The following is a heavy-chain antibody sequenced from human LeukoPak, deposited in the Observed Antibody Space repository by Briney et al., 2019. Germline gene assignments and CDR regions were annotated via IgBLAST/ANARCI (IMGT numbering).Heavy chain of an antibody. Sequence: GGSLRLSCAASGFTFSSYWMSWVRQAPGKGLEWVANIKQDGSEKYYVDSVKGRFTISRDNAKNSLYLQMNSLRAEDTAVYYCASFSVTYYYYMDVWGKGTTVTVSS. V-gene: IGHV3-7*01. D-gene: IGHD5-18*01. CDR2: IKQDGSEK. CDR3: ASFSVTYYYYMDV. CDR1: GFTFSSYW. J-gene: IGHJ6*03.